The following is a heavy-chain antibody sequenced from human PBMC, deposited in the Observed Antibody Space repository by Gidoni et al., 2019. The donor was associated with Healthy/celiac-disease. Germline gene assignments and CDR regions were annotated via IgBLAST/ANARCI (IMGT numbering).Heavy chain of an antibody. J-gene: IGHJ4*02. D-gene: IGHD3-22*01. Sequence: QVQLQESGPGLVKPSQTLSLTCTVSGGSLSSGDYYWSWIRQPPGKGLEWIGYIYYSGSTYYNPSLKSRVTISVDTSKNQFSLKLSSVTAADTAVYYCARDSDSSGYNYYFDYWGQGTLVTVSS. CDR1: GGSLSSGDYY. CDR3: ARDSDSSGYNYYFDY. CDR2: IYYSGST. V-gene: IGHV4-30-4*01.